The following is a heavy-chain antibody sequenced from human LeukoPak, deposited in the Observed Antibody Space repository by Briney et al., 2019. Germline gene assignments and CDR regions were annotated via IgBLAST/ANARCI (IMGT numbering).Heavy chain of an antibody. CDR3: ARSQSSSLIDY. Sequence: PGGSLRLSCAASGFTFSSCGMTWVRQAPGKGLEWVSSISGNGDNTYYADSVKGRVTISRDNSRNTLYLQMNSLTVEDTAVYYCARSQSSSLIDYWGQGTLVTVSS. CDR1: GFTFSSCG. V-gene: IGHV3-23*01. J-gene: IGHJ4*02. CDR2: ISGNGDNT. D-gene: IGHD6-13*01.